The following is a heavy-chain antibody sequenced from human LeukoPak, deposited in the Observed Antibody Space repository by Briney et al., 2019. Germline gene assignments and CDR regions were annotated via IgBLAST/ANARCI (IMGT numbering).Heavy chain of an antibody. Sequence: GGSLRLSCAASGFIFSSYAMNWVRQAPGRGLEWVSVISGSGGSTYYADSVKGRFTISRDSSKNTLYLQMNSLRPEDTAVYYCARGPTVTSNFDYWGQGTLVTVSS. J-gene: IGHJ4*02. CDR1: GFIFSSYA. CDR2: ISGSGGST. D-gene: IGHD4-17*01. V-gene: IGHV3-23*01. CDR3: ARGPTVTSNFDY.